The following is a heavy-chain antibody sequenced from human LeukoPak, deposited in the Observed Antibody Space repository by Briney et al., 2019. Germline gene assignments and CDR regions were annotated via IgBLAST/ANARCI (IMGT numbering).Heavy chain of an antibody. V-gene: IGHV3-74*01. Sequence: GGSLRLSCAASGFTFSSYWMHWVRQAPGKGLVWVSRINSDGSITIYADSVKGRFTITRDNAKNTLYLQMNSLRAEDTAVYYCARDSGYSSSWAVRYWGQGTLVTASA. D-gene: IGHD6-13*01. CDR2: INSDGSIT. CDR3: ARDSGYSSSWAVRY. J-gene: IGHJ4*02. CDR1: GFTFSSYW.